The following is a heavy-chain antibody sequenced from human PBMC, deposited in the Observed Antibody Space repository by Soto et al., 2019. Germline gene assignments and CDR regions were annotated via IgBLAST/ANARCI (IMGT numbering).Heavy chain of an antibody. V-gene: IGHV3-30-3*01. CDR3: ASSSGWSGGAFDI. Sequence: PGGSLRLSCAASGFTFSSYAMHWVRQAPGKGLEWVAVISYDGSNKYYADSVKGRFTLSRDNSKNTLYLQMNSLRAEDTAVYYRASSSGWSGGAFDIWGQGTLLTVSS. J-gene: IGHJ3*02. CDR2: ISYDGSNK. CDR1: GFTFSSYA. D-gene: IGHD6-19*01.